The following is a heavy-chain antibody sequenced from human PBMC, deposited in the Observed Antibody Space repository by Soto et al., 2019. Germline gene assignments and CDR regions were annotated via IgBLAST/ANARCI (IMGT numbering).Heavy chain of an antibody. V-gene: IGHV3-13*01. J-gene: IGHJ3*02. D-gene: IGHD6-13*01. CDR1: GFTFSSYG. CDR3: TRGGAAAGHAFDI. Sequence: GGSLRLSCAASGFTFSSYGMHWVRQPTGKGLEWVSGISPAGDTYYAGSVKGRFTTSRENGRNSFYLQMNSLTAGDTAVYYCTRGGAAAGHAFDIWGQGTMVTVSS. CDR2: ISPAGDT.